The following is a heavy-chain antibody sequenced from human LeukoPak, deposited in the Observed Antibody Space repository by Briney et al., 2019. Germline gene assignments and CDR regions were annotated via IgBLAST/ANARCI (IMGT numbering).Heavy chain of an antibody. CDR2: INHSGST. Sequence: GSLRLSCAASGFTFSSYAMSWIRQPPGKGLEWIGEINHSGSTNYNPSLKSRVTISVDTSKNQFSLKLSSVTAADTAVYYCARGRWVLGYCSSTSCLKRYNWFDPWGQGTLVTVSS. V-gene: IGHV4-34*01. D-gene: IGHD2-2*01. CDR1: GFTFSSYA. CDR3: ARGRWVLGYCSSTSCLKRYNWFDP. J-gene: IGHJ5*02.